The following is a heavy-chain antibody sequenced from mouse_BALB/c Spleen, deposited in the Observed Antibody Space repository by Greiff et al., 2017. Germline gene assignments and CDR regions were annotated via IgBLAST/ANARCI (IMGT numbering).Heavy chain of an antibody. J-gene: IGHJ2*01. CDR3: NAGLGLDY. CDR2: IDPENGDT. V-gene: IGHV14-4*02. CDR1: GFNIKDYY. D-gene: IGHD4-1*01. Sequence: VHVKQSGAELVRSGASVKLSCTASGFNIKDYYMHWVKQRPEQGLEWIGWIDPENGDTEYAPKFQGKATMTADTSSNTAYLQLSSLTSEDTAVYYCNAGLGLDYWGQGTTLTVSS.